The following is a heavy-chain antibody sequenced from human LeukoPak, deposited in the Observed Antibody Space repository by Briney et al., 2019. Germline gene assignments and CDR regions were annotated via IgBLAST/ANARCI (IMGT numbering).Heavy chain of an antibody. V-gene: IGHV1-18*01. CDR2: ISAYNGNT. Sequence: ASVKVSCKASGGTFSSYAISWVRQAPGQGLEWMGWISAYNGNTNYAQKLQGRVTMTTDTSTSTAYMELRSLRSDDTAVYYCASPAEWAGDAFDIWGQGTMVTVSS. D-gene: IGHD2-2*01. CDR1: GGTFSSYA. J-gene: IGHJ3*02. CDR3: ASPAEWAGDAFDI.